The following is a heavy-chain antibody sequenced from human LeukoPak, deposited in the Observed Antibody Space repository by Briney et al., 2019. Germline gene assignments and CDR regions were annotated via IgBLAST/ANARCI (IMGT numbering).Heavy chain of an antibody. D-gene: IGHD1/OR15-1a*01. J-gene: IGHJ4*02. Sequence: SETLSLTCTVSGYSISSGYYWGWIRQPPGKGLEWIGSMYHSGSSYYNPSLKSRVIFSADTSKNQFSLKLSSVTAADTAVYYCARVEQLRYFDYWGQGTLVTVSS. CDR1: GYSISSGYY. CDR2: MYHSGSS. V-gene: IGHV4-38-2*02. CDR3: ARVEQLRYFDY.